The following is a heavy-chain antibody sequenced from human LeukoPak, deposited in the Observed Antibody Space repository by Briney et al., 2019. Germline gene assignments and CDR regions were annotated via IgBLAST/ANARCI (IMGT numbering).Heavy chain of an antibody. D-gene: IGHD3-3*01. V-gene: IGHV5-51*01. CDR1: GYSFSNYW. J-gene: IGHJ4*02. Sequence: ESLKISCKGSGYSFSNYWIGWVRQMPGKGLEWMGIIHPGDSDTRYSPSFQGQVTISADRSISTAYLQWSSLKASDTAIYYCAKYYEFSRSSEVGFDYWGQGTLVTVSS. CDR3: AKYYEFSRSSEVGFDY. CDR2: IHPGDSDT.